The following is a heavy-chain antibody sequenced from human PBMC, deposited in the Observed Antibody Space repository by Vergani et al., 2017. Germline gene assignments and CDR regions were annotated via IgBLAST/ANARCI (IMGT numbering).Heavy chain of an antibody. CDR1: GGSISSSSYY. J-gene: IGHJ6*03. V-gene: IGHV4-39*07. CDR3: AGVDWGTAVITGSYYYYYYMDV. CDR2: IYYSGST. D-gene: IGHD5-18*01. Sequence: QLQLQESGPGLVKPSETLSLTCTVSGGSISSSSYYWGWIRQPPGKGLEWIGSIYYSGSTYYNPSLKRRVTISVDTSKNQFSLKLSSVTAADTAVYYCAGVDWGTAVITGSYYYYYYMDVWGKGTTVTVSS.